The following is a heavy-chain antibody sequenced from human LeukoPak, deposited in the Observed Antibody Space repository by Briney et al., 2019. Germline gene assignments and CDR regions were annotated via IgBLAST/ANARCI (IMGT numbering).Heavy chain of an antibody. CDR2: IYYSGNT. D-gene: IGHD5-18*01. CDR1: GGSINYYY. Sequence: SETLSLTCTVSGGSINYYYWSWIRQPPGKGLEWIGYIYYSGNTNYNPSLKSRVTISVDTSKNQFSLKLSPVIAADTAVYYCARQYSYGSFDYWGQGTLVTVSS. V-gene: IGHV4-59*08. J-gene: IGHJ4*02. CDR3: ARQYSYGSFDY.